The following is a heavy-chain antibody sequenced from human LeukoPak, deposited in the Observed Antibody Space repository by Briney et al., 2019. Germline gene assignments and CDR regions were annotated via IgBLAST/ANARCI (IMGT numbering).Heavy chain of an antibody. Sequence: GASVKVSCKASGYTFTSYGISWVRQAPGQGLEWMGWISAYNGNTNYAQKLQGRVTMTTDTSTSTAYMELRSLRSDDTAVYYCARGLRQYQLLSPFDPWGQGTLVTVSS. J-gene: IGHJ5*02. CDR3: ARGLRQYQLLSPFDP. CDR1: GYTFTSYG. V-gene: IGHV1-18*01. CDR2: ISAYNGNT. D-gene: IGHD2-2*01.